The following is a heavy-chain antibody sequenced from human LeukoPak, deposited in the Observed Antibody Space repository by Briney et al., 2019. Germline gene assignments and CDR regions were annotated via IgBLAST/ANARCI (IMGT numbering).Heavy chain of an antibody. CDR3: ARDKDSSSSLDY. CDR1: GFTFSNYW. V-gene: IGHV3-7*01. Sequence: GGSLRLSCAASGFTFSNYWMSWVRQAPGKGLEWVANIKQDGSEKYYVDSVKGRFTISRDNAKNSLYLQMNSLRAEDTAVYYCARDKDSSSSLDYWGQGTLVTVSS. CDR2: IKQDGSEK. D-gene: IGHD3-22*01. J-gene: IGHJ4*02.